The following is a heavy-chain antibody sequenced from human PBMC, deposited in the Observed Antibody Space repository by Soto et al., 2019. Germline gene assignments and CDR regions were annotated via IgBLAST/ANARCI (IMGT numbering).Heavy chain of an antibody. CDR1: GYSFTSYW. CDR3: ATLGYCSSTRCYGGYYYYYGMDV. J-gene: IGHJ6*02. CDR2: IDPSDSYT. V-gene: IGHV5-10-1*01. D-gene: IGHD2-2*01. Sequence: PGESLKISCKGSGYSFTSYWISWVRQMPGKGLEWMGRIDPSDSYTNYSPSFQGHVTISADKSISTAYLQWSSLKASDTAMYYCATLGYCSSTRCYGGYYYYYGMDVCGQGTTVTVYS.